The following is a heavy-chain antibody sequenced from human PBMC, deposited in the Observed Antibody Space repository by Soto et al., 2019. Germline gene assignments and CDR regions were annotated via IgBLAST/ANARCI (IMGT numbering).Heavy chain of an antibody. CDR3: ARGTYKEF. CDR1: GSTFITYG. Sequence: QVQLVQSGDEVKKPGASVKVSCKASGSTFITYGIKWVRQAPGQGLEWMAWIRAYNGTTYYAQNFQGRVTINTDPSTSTAYMELSSLRSYDTAIYSCARGTYKEFWGQGTLVTVSS. V-gene: IGHV1-18*01. D-gene: IGHD1-1*01. CDR2: IRAYNGTT. J-gene: IGHJ4*02.